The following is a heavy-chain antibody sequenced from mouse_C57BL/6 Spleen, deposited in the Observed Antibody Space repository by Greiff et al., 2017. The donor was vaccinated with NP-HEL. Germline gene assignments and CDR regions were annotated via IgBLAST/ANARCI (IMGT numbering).Heavy chain of an antibody. CDR1: GFTFSDYG. CDR3: ARNYYGSSYVGFAY. J-gene: IGHJ3*01. Sequence: EVKLMESGGGLVKPGGSLKLSCAASGFTFSDYGMHWVRQAPEKGLEWVAYISSGSSTIYYADTVKGRFTISRDNAKNTLFLQMTSLRSEDTAMYYCARNYYGSSYVGFAYWGQGTLVTVSA. D-gene: IGHD1-1*01. CDR2: ISSGSSTI. V-gene: IGHV5-17*01.